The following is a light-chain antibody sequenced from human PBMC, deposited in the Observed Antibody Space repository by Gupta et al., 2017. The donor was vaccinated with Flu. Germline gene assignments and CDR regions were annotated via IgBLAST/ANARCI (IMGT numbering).Light chain of an antibody. V-gene: IGKV4-1*01. CDR3: QQYDTTPLYT. Sequence: LGERATINCKSSQSVLYSSNNKNYLAWYQQKPGQPPKLLIYWASTRESGVPDRFSGSGSGTDFTLTISSLQAEDVAVYYCQQYDTTPLYTFGQGTRLEIK. J-gene: IGKJ2*01. CDR2: WAS. CDR1: QSVLYSSNNKNY.